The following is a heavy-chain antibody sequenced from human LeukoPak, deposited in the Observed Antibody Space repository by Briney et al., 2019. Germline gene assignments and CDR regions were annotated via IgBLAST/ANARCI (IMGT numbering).Heavy chain of an antibody. J-gene: IGHJ3*02. CDR2: ISSSSSYI. V-gene: IGHV3-21*01. Sequence: GGSLRLSCAASGFTFSSYSMNWVRQAPGKGLEWVSSISSSSSYIYYADSVKGRFTISRDNAKNSLYLQMNSLRAEDTAVYYCARDLIGSLGTFDIWGQGTMVTVSS. CDR1: GFTFSSYS. CDR3: ARDLIGSLGTFDI. D-gene: IGHD3-16*02.